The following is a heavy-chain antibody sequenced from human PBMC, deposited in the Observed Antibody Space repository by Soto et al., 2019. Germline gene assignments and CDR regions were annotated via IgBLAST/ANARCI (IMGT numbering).Heavy chain of an antibody. V-gene: IGHV3-21*01. J-gene: IGHJ2*01. D-gene: IGHD6-19*01. CDR2: ITATSSFI. CDR1: GFTFSSHS. CDR3: ARGAVVGIGYFDL. Sequence: EVQLVESGGGLVKPGGSLRLSCAASGFTFSSHSVNWVRQAPGKGLEWVSCITATSSFIYYADSVKGRFTISRDNAKHSLYLQRDSLRVEDTAVYYCARGAVVGIGYFDLWGRGTLVTVSS.